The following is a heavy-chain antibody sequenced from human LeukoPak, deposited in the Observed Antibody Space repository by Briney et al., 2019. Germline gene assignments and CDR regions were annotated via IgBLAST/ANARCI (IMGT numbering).Heavy chain of an antibody. D-gene: IGHD2-2*01. Sequence: APVKVSCKASGGTFSSYAISWVRQAPGQGLEWMGGIIPIFGTANYAQKFQGRVTITADESTSTAYMELSSLRSEDTAVYYCARDIPRYCSSTSCPGNLRFDPWGQGTLVTVSS. V-gene: IGHV1-69*01. CDR2: IIPIFGTA. CDR3: ARDIPRYCSSTSCPGNLRFDP. CDR1: GGTFSSYA. J-gene: IGHJ5*02.